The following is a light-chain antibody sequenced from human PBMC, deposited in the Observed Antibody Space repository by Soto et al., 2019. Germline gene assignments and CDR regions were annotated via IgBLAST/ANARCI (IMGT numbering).Light chain of an antibody. CDR2: GAS. V-gene: IGKV3-20*01. Sequence: DIVLTHSPGTLSLSPGERATLSCRASQSVSNSYLAWYQQKPGQAPRLLIYGASSRATGIPDRFSGDGSGTDFTLTISRLEPEDFVVYYCQHYGTSPPWTFGQGTKVEVK. J-gene: IGKJ1*01. CDR3: QHYGTSPPWT. CDR1: QSVSNSY.